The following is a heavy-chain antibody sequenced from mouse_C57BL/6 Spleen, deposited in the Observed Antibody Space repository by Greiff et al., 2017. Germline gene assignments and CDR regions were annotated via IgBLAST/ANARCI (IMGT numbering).Heavy chain of an antibody. CDR2: IYPSDSET. V-gene: IGHV1-61*01. Sequence: QVQLKQPGAELVRPGSSVKLSCKASGYTFTSYWMDWVKQRPGQGLEWIGNIYPSDSETHYNQKFKDKATLTVDKSSSTAYMQLSSLTSEDSAVYYCARSTGTGFAYWGQGTLVTVSA. D-gene: IGHD4-1*01. CDR1: GYTFTSYW. J-gene: IGHJ3*01. CDR3: ARSTGTGFAY.